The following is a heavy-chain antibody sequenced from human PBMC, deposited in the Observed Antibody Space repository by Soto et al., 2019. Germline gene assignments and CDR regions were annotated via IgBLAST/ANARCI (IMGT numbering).Heavy chain of an antibody. V-gene: IGHV4-59*01. CDR2: IYYSGST. D-gene: IGHD3-16*01. J-gene: IGHJ6*01. CDR3: AISGHDGGWRYYFDYGIDV. Sequence: SETLARSCTVSGGSISCYYWSCIRQPPGKVLELIGYIYYSGSTNYNPSLKIRVTISVDTSKNEFSLKLSSVTAADTAVYYCAISGHDGGWRYYFDYGIDVGGQGYTV. CDR1: GGSISCYY.